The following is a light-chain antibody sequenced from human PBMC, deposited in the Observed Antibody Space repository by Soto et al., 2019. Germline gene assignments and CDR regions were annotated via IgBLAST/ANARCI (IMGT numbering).Light chain of an antibody. CDR3: SSYTGSSTPYV. Sequence: QSALTQPASVSGSPGPSITISCTGTSSDVGGYNYVSWYQQHPGKAPKLMIYDVSNRPSGVSNRFSGSKSGNTASLNISGLQAEDEADYYCSSYTGSSTPYVFGTGTKVTVL. CDR1: SSDVGGYNY. J-gene: IGLJ1*01. V-gene: IGLV2-14*01. CDR2: DVS.